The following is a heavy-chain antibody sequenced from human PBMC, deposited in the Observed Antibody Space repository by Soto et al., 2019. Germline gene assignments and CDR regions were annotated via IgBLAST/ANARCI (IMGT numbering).Heavy chain of an antibody. D-gene: IGHD3-22*01. CDR3: ARDFTMNYGMDV. CDR2: IYSGGST. Sequence: GGSLRLSCAASGFTVISNYMSWVRQAPGKGLEWVSVIYSGGSTYYADSVKGRFTISRDNSKNTLYLQMNSLRAEDTAVYYCARDFTMNYGMDVWGQGTTVTVSS. J-gene: IGHJ6*02. CDR1: GFTVISNY. V-gene: IGHV3-53*01.